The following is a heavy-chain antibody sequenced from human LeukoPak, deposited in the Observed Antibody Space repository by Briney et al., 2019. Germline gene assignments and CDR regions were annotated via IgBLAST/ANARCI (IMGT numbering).Heavy chain of an antibody. Sequence: GESLRISCKGSGYRFTSYWISWVRQMPGKGLEWMGRIDPTDSYTNYSPSFEGHVTISADKSTATVYLQWSSLKASDTAMYYCARARNWNDVVWFHYWGQGTLVTVSS. CDR2: IDPTDSYT. J-gene: IGHJ4*02. D-gene: IGHD1-1*01. CDR3: ARARNWNDVVWFHY. V-gene: IGHV5-10-1*01. CDR1: GYRFTSYW.